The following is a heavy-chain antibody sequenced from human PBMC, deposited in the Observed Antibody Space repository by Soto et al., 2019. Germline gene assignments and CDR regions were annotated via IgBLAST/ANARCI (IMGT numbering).Heavy chain of an antibody. V-gene: IGHV3-33*01. CDR3: ARDRSCSGGSCYSGMDYYYGMDV. CDR1: GFTFSSYG. D-gene: IGHD2-15*01. CDR2: IWYDGSNK. J-gene: IGHJ6*02. Sequence: GGSLRLSCAASGFTFSSYGMHWVRQAPGKGLEWVAVIWYDGSNKYYADSVKGRFTISRDNSKNTLYLQMNSLRAEDTAVYYCARDRSCSGGSCYSGMDYYYGMDVWGQGTTVTVSS.